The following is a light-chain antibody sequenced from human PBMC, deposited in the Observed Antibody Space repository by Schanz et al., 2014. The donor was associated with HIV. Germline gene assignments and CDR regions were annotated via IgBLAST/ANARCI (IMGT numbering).Light chain of an antibody. Sequence: EIVLTQSPGTLSLSPGERATLSCRASQTVSNNLAWYQQKPGQAPRLLIYGASTRVTGIPARFSGSGSETEYTLTISSRQSEDFALYYCQQYGSSPSRITFGQGTRRDIK. CDR1: QTVSNN. CDR2: GAS. J-gene: IGKJ5*01. CDR3: QQYGSSPSRIT. V-gene: IGKV3-15*01.